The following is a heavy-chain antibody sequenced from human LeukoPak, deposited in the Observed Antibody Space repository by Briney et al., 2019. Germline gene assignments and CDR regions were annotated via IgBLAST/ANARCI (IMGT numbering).Heavy chain of an antibody. V-gene: IGHV4-31*03. D-gene: IGHD6-13*01. CDR2: IYDSRFT. CDR1: GGSISAGSHY. J-gene: IGHJ4*02. CDR3: AGGFDSSKMAY. Sequence: PSETLSLTCTVSGGSISAGSHYWSWVRQHPGKGLEWIGCIYDSRFTYYNSSLQSRVSISVDSSENQLSLKLSSVTAADTAVYYCAGGFDSSKMAYWGQGILVTVSS.